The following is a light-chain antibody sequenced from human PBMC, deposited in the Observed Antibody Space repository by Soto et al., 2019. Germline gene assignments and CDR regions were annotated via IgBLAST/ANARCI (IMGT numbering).Light chain of an antibody. V-gene: IGLV2-14*01. Sequence: QSVLTQPASGSGSPGQSITISCTGTSSDVGAYDFVSWYQHYPGKAPKLVTFDVTHRPPGISDRFSGAKSANTDSLTISGLQAEDEAFDYCSSYTTSSTLVFGGGTKLPVL. CDR2: DVT. CDR1: SSDVGAYDF. CDR3: SSYTTSSTLV. J-gene: IGLJ2*01.